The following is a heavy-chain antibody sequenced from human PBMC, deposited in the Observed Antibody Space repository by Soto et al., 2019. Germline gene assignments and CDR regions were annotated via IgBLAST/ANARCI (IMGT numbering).Heavy chain of an antibody. CDR2: IYYSGST. D-gene: IGHD3-22*01. J-gene: IGHJ2*01. CDR3: ARASEDSSGYYYPFNWYFDL. CDR1: GGSISSSSYY. V-gene: IGHV4-39*01. Sequence: PSETLSLTCTVSGGSISSSSYYWGWIRQPPGKGLEWIGSIYYSGSTYYNPSLKSRVTISVDTSKNQFSLKLSSVTAADTAVYYCARASEDSSGYYYPFNWYFDLWGRGTLVTVSS.